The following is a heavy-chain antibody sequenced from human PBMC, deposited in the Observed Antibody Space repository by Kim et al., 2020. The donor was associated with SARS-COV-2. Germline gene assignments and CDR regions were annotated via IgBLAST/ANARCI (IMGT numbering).Heavy chain of an antibody. D-gene: IGHD3-10*01. CDR2: ISNDGTKK. CDR1: GFIFTNYR. V-gene: IGHV3-30*18. CDR3: AKDYLGASSTFDS. Sequence: GGSLRLSCAASGFIFTNYRIHWVRRAPGKGLEWVAFISNDGTKKYYIDPVRGRFTISRDNIKNRVYLQMNSLRTADTAIYYCAKDYLGASSTFDSWGQGTLVTVSS. J-gene: IGHJ4*02.